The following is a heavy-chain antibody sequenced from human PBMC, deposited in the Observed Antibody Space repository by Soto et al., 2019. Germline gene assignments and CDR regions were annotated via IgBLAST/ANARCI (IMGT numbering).Heavy chain of an antibody. CDR1: GGTFSSYA. J-gene: IGHJ6*02. Sequence: QVQLVQSGAEVKKPESSVKVSCKASGGTFSSYAISWVRQAPGQGLEWMGGIIPIFGTANYAQKFQGRVTITADKSTSTAYMELSSLRSEDTAVYYCARARAYQLRYEAEGYYYGMDVWGQGTTVTVSS. CDR2: IIPIFGTA. CDR3: ARARAYQLRYEAEGYYYGMDV. D-gene: IGHD2-2*02. V-gene: IGHV1-69*06.